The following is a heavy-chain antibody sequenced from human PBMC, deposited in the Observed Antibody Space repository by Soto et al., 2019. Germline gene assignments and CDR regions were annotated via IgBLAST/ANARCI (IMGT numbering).Heavy chain of an antibody. J-gene: IGHJ6*02. Sequence: QVQLVQSAAEVKKPGASVKVSCKAAGYTFTSYHIDWVRQATGQGLEWMGWMNPNSGNTGYAQKCQGRVTMTRSTSLRTALLVLSRMRSEDTAVYYCARSQAAASGMGYYYYGMDVWGQGATVTVSS. CDR1: GYTFTSYH. CDR3: ARSQAAASGMGYYYYGMDV. V-gene: IGHV1-8*01. CDR2: MNPNSGNT. D-gene: IGHD3-10*01.